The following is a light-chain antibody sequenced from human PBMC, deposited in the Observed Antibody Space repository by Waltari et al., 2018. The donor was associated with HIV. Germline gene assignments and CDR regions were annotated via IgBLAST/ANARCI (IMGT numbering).Light chain of an antibody. CDR3: YSTDSSDWV. CDR2: EDS. Sequence: SYELTQPPSVSVSPGQTARITCSGDALPKTYAYWYQQKSGQAPVLVIYEDSKRPSGIPERFSGSSSVTMATLTISGAQVEDEAEYYCYSTDSSDWVFGGGSKLTVL. V-gene: IGLV3-10*01. J-gene: IGLJ3*02. CDR1: ALPKTY.